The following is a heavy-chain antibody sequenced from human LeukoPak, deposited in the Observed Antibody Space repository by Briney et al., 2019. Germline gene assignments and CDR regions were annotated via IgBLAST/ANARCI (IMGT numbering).Heavy chain of an antibody. J-gene: IGHJ4*02. CDR3: ARGNTGYSSAWGRDFDY. V-gene: IGHV3-66*01. CDR2: LYSGGDT. D-gene: IGHD6-19*01. Sequence: GGSLRLSCAASGFSVSGHYMSWVRQAPGKGLEWVSVLYSGGDTYYADSVKGRFTISRDTSKNTLYLQMNGLRAEDTAVYYCARGNTGYSSAWGRDFDYWGQGTLDTVSS. CDR1: GFSVSGHY.